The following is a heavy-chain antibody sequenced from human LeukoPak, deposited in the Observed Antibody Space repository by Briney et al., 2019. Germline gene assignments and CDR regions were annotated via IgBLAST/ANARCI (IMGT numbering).Heavy chain of an antibody. CDR2: IYHSGST. CDR3: ARHNEAGYYYFYGMDV. CDR1: GGSISSGGHS. J-gene: IGHJ6*02. D-gene: IGHD6-13*01. V-gene: IGHV4-30-2*01. Sequence: SQTLSLTCAVSGGSISSGGHSWSWIRQPPGKGLEWIGYIYHSGSTYYNPSLKSRVTISVDTSKNQFSLKLSSVTAADTAVYYCARHNEAGYYYFYGMDVWGQGTTVTVSS.